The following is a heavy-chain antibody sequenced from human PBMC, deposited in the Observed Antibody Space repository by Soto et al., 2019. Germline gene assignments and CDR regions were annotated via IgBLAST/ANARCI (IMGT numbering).Heavy chain of an antibody. J-gene: IGHJ4*02. CDR3: VKQENGFDGVAFDY. CDR1: GFIFSEST. D-gene: IGHD3-9*01. V-gene: IGHV3-64D*06. Sequence: LRLSCSASGFIFSESTIYWVRQVPGKGLEAISAVSTSGRSTYYADSVKDRFTISRDNSKNTLFLQMGSRRPEDTAIYYCVKQENGFDGVAFDYWGQGTQVTVSA. CDR2: VSTSGRST.